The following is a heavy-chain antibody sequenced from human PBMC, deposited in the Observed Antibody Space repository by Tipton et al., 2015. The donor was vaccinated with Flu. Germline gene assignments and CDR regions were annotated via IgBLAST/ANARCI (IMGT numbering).Heavy chain of an antibody. CDR1: GGYISSYY. CDR2: FHFSGIT. CDR3: AKSGFNTGWCYFDS. D-gene: IGHD3-3*01. V-gene: IGHV4-59*03. Sequence: GLVKPSETLTLACSAPGGYISSYYYSWIRQSPGKGLEWMGYFHFSGITDYNPSLKSRVTISVGTSNNQFSLKLNSVTSTDTAEYYCAKSGFNTGWCYFDSWGQR. J-gene: IGHJ4*02.